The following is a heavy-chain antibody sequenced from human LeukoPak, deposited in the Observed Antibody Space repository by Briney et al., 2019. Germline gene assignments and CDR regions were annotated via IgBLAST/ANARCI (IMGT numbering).Heavy chain of an antibody. CDR3: ARDPDTSGYYVFDY. CDR2: ISYDGSNK. Sequence: GGSLRLSCAASGFTFGSFAMHWVRQAPGKGLEWVALISYDGSNKYYADFVKGRFTISRDNSKNTLYLRMNSLRAEDTAVYYCARDPDTSGYYVFDYWGQGTLVTVSS. J-gene: IGHJ4*02. V-gene: IGHV3-30*04. CDR1: GFTFGSFA. D-gene: IGHD3-22*01.